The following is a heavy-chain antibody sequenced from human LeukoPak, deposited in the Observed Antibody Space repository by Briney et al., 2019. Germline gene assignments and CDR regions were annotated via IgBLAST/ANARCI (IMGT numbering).Heavy chain of an antibody. D-gene: IGHD5-12*01. CDR1: GDSIRSGTYS. V-gene: IGHV4-61*02. CDR3: ARGGGATRIDY. Sequence: SQTLSLTCSVSGDSIRSGTYSWSWLRQPAGQGLEWIGRIYTSGSTSYNPSLKSRVTISVDASKNQFSLKLTSVTAADTAVYYCARGGGATRIDYWGQGTLVTVSS. J-gene: IGHJ4*02. CDR2: IYTSGST.